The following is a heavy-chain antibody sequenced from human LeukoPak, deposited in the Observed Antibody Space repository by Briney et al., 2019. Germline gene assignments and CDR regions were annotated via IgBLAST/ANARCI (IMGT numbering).Heavy chain of an antibody. CDR1: GFTFNVAW. CDR2: SAATPDGPIT. D-gene: IGHD6-6*01. V-gene: IGHV3-15*04. Sequence: PGGSLRLSCAASGFTFNVAWMSWVRQTPGKGLQWVARSAATPDGPITEYATPVRSRFTISRDDSRNMVYLQMRSLRTDDTAIYYCVWSSTWNKRFYLDQWGQGTLVTVSS. CDR3: VWSSTWNKRFYLDQ. J-gene: IGHJ4*02.